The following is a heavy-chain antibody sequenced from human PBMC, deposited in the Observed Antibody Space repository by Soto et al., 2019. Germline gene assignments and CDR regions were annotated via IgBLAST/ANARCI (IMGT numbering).Heavy chain of an antibody. CDR2: ISGSGGST. D-gene: IGHD6-19*01. J-gene: IGHJ6*04. Sequence: QSGGSLRLSCAASGFTFSSYAMSWVRQAPGKGLEWVSAISGSGGSTYYADSVKGRFTISRDNSKNTLYLQMNSLRAEDTAVYYCAKSGAVGYYYGMDVRSEGTTVTVSS. V-gene: IGHV3-23*01. CDR1: GFTFSSYA. CDR3: AKSGAVGYYYGMDV.